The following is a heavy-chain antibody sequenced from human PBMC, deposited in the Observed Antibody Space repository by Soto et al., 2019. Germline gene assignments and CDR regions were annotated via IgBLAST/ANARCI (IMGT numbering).Heavy chain of an antibody. J-gene: IGHJ5*02. Sequence: QVQLVQSGAEVKKTGSSVKVSCKASGGTFSTSTFSWVRQAPGQGLEWMGRIIPILDKADYTQKFVDRVAITAEQSTTTAYLVMIILRKADTTVYYCSGASPIGSTFSGDDDIDPWGQGTLVTVSS. CDR3: SGASPIGSTFSGDDDIDP. CDR1: GGTFSTST. CDR2: IIPILDKA. V-gene: IGHV1-69*08. D-gene: IGHD5-12*01.